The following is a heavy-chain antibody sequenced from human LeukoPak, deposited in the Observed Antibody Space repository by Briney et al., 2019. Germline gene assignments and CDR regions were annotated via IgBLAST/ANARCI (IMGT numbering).Heavy chain of an antibody. J-gene: IGHJ3*02. D-gene: IGHD3-3*01. CDR2: IYYSGST. CDR1: GGSISSYY. V-gene: IGHV4-59*08. CDR3: ARTNSKKYYDFWSGYYGSLNDAFDI. Sequence: PSETLSLTCTVSGGSISSYYWSWIRQPPGKGLEWIGYIYYSGSTNYNPSLKSRVTISVDTSKNQFSLKLSSVTAADTAVYYCARTNSKKYYDFWSGYYGSLNDAFDIWGQGTMVTVSS.